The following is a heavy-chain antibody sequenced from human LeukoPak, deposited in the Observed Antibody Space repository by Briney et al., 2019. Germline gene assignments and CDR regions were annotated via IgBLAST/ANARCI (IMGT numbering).Heavy chain of an antibody. CDR1: GFTFSRHW. D-gene: IGHD3-10*01. J-gene: IGHJ4*02. V-gene: IGHV3-7*01. CDR3: ARWLVSRGVYYFDY. CDR2: VKEDGSEK. Sequence: GGSLRLSCAASGFTFSRHWMSWVRQAPGKGLEWVADVKEDGSEKTYVDSVKGRFTISRDNAKNSLYLQMNSLRAEDTAVYYCARWLVSRGVYYFDYWGQGTMVTVSS.